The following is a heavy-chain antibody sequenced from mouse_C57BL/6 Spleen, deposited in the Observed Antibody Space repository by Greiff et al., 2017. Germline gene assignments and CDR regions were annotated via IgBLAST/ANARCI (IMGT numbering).Heavy chain of an antibody. CDR3: ARQGDYDESPYAMDY. Sequence: EVQVVESGGGLVQPGGSLKLSCAASGFTFSDYYMYWVRQTPEKRLEWVAYISNGGGSTYYPDTVKGRLTISRDNAKNTPYLQMSRLTSEDTAMYFCARQGDYDESPYAMDYWGQGTSVTVSS. D-gene: IGHD2-4*01. V-gene: IGHV5-12*01. CDR2: ISNGGGST. J-gene: IGHJ4*01. CDR1: GFTFSDYY.